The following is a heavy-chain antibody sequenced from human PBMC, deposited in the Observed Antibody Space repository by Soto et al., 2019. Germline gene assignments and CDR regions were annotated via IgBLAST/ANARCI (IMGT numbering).Heavy chain of an antibody. D-gene: IGHD4-17*01. J-gene: IGHJ4*02. Sequence: GGSLRLSYAASGFTFSDYYMSWIRQAPGKGLEWVSYISSSGSTIYYADSVKGRFTISRDNAKNSLYLQMNSLRAEDTAVYYCARDTTVTPTSFDYWGQGTLVTVSS. V-gene: IGHV3-11*01. CDR3: ARDTTVTPTSFDY. CDR1: GFTFSDYY. CDR2: ISSSGSTI.